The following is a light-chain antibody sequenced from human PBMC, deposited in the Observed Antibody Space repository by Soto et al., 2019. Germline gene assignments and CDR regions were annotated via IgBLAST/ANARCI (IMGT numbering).Light chain of an antibody. CDR1: QIISTW. CDR3: QQYDSWPLT. V-gene: IGKV1-5*03. CDR2: KAS. Sequence: DIQMTQSPSTLSASVGDRVTITCRASQIISTWLAWYQQKPGKAPNLLIYKASRLESGVPSRFSGSGSGTEFTLTISRLQPDDFANYYCQQYDSWPLTFGGGTKVEIK. J-gene: IGKJ4*01.